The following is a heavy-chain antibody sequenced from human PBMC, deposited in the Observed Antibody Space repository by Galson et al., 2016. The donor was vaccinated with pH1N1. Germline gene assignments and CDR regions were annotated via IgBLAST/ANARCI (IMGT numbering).Heavy chain of an antibody. Sequence: SVKVSCKASEYTFIGYYIHWMRQAPGHGLAWMGRINPNNGDTHYAQNFQGRVTMTRDTSISTAYMELNSLRSDDTAVYYCARVNTYDSSGHYPFDYWGPGTQVTVSS. CDR2: INPNNGDT. CDR3: ARVNTYDSSGHYPFDY. V-gene: IGHV1-2*06. J-gene: IGHJ4*02. CDR1: EYTFIGYY. D-gene: IGHD3-22*01.